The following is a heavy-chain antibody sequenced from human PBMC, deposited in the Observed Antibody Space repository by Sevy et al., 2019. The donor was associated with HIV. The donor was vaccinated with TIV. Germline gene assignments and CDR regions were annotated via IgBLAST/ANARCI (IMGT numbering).Heavy chain of an antibody. D-gene: IGHD1-26*01. J-gene: IGHJ4*02. V-gene: IGHV3-9*01. CDR3: VKDRSGSYSFDY. Sequence: YLRLSCAASGFTFDDYTMNWVRQAPGKGLERVSGISWSSGNIAYADSVEGRFTISRDNAKNSLYLQMNSLRVEDTALYYCVKDRSGSYSFDYWGQGTLVIVSS. CDR1: GFTFDDYT. CDR2: ISWSSGNI.